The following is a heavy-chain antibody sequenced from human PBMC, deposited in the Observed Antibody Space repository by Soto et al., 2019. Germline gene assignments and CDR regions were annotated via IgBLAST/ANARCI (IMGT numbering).Heavy chain of an antibody. Sequence: EVQLVESGGGLVQPGGSLRLSCAASGFTFSDHYMDWVRQAPGKGLEWVGRTRNKANSYNTEYAASVKVRFTISRDDSKNSLYLQMNSLKTEETAVYYCASSLGYRCSGGCLHSDFDYWGQGTLVTVSS. CDR1: GFTFSDHY. J-gene: IGHJ4*02. CDR2: TRNKANSYNT. V-gene: IGHV3-72*01. CDR3: ASSLGYRCSGGCLHSDFDY. D-gene: IGHD5-12*01.